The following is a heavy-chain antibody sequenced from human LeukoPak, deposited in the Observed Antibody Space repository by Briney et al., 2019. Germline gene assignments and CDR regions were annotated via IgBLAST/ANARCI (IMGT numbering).Heavy chain of an antibody. CDR2: INHSGST. D-gene: IGHD4-17*01. Sequence: PSETLSLTCAVYGGSFSGYYWSWIRQPPGKVLEWIGEINHSGSTNYNPSLKSRVTISVDTSKNQFSLKLSSVTAADTAVYYCARPRGDYGFRWFDPWGQGTLVTVSS. V-gene: IGHV4-34*01. CDR1: GGSFSGYY. CDR3: ARPRGDYGFRWFDP. J-gene: IGHJ5*02.